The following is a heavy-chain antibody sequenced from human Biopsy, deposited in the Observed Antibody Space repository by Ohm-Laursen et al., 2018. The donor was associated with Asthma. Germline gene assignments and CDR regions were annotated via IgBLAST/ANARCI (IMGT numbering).Heavy chain of an antibody. V-gene: IGHV1-2*06. J-gene: IGHJ5*02. D-gene: IGHD6-13*01. CDR2: INPNSGGT. Sequence: SVKVSCKTSGYTFIGCPIHWMRQAPGQGLEWMGRINPNSGGTNYAQKFQGRVTMTRDTSISTAYMEVSRLRSDDTAVYYCARGQKSAGDRWFDPWGQGTLVTVSS. CDR3: ARGQKSAGDRWFDP. CDR1: GYTFIGCP.